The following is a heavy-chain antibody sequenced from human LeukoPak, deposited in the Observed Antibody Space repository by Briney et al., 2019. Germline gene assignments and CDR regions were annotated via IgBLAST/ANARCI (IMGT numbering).Heavy chain of an antibody. D-gene: IGHD3-9*01. CDR3: ARGPYYDILTGHHYYHYMDV. CDR1: GGSISSYY. Sequence: PSETLSLTCTVSGGSISSYYWSWIRQPPGKGLEWIGYIYYSGSTNYNPSLKSRVTISVDTSKNQFSLKLSSVTAADTAVYYCARGPYYDILTGHHYYHYMDVWGKGTTVTISS. CDR2: IYYSGST. V-gene: IGHV4-59*01. J-gene: IGHJ6*03.